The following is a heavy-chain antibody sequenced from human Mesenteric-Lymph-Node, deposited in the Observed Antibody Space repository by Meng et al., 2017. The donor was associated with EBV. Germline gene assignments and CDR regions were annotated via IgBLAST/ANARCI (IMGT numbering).Heavy chain of an antibody. V-gene: IGHV1-24*01. D-gene: IGHD3-22*01. CDR3: ATRRPRYYDSSAYYHPCDS. Sequence: QVHAVTAGAEVKDPGASVRVSCKVSGYTFSDLSMHWVRQAPGKGLEWMGGFDPEDGETIYAQKFQGRVTVTEDTSTDTAYMELSSLRSEDTAVYYCATRRPRYYDSSAYYHPCDSWGQGTLVTVSS. CDR1: GYTFSDLS. CDR2: FDPEDGET. J-gene: IGHJ4*02.